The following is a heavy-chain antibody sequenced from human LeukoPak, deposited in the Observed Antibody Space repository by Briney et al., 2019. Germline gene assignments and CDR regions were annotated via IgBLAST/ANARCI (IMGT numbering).Heavy chain of an antibody. D-gene: IGHD6-13*01. Sequence: GGSLRLSCAASGFTFTTYGLHWVRQAPGKGLEWVAAIASNGGSEYYADSVKGRFTISRDDSKNTLFLQMNSLRPDDTAVYYCAKRGHYSINWYHYFDYWGQGTLVTVSS. V-gene: IGHV3-30*18. CDR3: AKRGHYSINWYHYFDY. J-gene: IGHJ4*02. CDR1: GFTFTTYG. CDR2: IASNGGSE.